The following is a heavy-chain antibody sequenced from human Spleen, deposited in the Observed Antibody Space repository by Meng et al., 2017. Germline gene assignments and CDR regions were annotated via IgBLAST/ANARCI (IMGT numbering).Heavy chain of an antibody. CDR3: VRDENISLGKLFGDY. CDR2: IIPNSGDT. J-gene: IGHJ4*02. CDR1: GYPFTAYY. Sequence: QVQLGQSGAEVKVPGASVKVSCKPSGYPFTAYYIHWVRQAPGQGLEWMGHIIPNSGDTLYAPKFQGRVSMTADTSIGTAYVELSGLRSDDTAIYYCVRDENISLGKLFGDYWGQGTLVTVSS. V-gene: IGHV1-2*06. D-gene: IGHD2-21*01.